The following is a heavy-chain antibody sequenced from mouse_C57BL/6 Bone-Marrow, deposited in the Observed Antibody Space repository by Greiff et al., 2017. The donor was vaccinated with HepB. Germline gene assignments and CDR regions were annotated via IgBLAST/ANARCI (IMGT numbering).Heavy chain of an antibody. V-gene: IGHV1-64*01. CDR3: ARGRGFYACAMDY. J-gene: IGHJ4*01. CDR2: IHPNSGST. CDR1: GYTFTSYW. Sequence: VQLQQPGAELVKPGASVKLSCKASGYTFTSYWMHWVKQRPGQGLEWIGMIHPNSGSTNYNEKFKSKATLTVDKSSSTAYMQLSSLTSEDSAVYYCARGRGFYACAMDYWGQGTSVTVSS. D-gene: IGHD2-3*01.